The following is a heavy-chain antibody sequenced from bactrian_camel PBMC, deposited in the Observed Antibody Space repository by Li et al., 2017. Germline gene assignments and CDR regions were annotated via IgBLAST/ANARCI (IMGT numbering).Heavy chain of an antibody. D-gene: IGHD1*01. CDR1: RVTAANYA. Sequence: HVQLVESGGASVQAGGSLRLSCPLSRVTAANYAAGWFRRTPKNERAGKEREGVAAIDTDGRTNYAGSVNGRFTISRDSVDNTLYLQMHSLNPEDTAIYYCAARDQRCGWNIYQLRPTDFAFWGQGTQVTVS. J-gene: IGHJ6*01. CDR2: IDTDGRT. CDR3: AARDQRCGWNIYQLRPTDFAF. V-gene: IGHV3S53*01.